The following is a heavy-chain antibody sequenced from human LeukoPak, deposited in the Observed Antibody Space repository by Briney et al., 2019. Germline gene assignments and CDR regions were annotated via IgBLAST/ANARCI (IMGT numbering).Heavy chain of an antibody. J-gene: IGHJ4*02. Sequence: PSETLSLTCTVSGGYISSYYWSWIRQPPANGLEWIGNIYYSGSTNYNPSLKSRVTISVDTSKNQFSLKLSSVTAADTAVYYCARGSRDGYNELHFDYWGQGTLVTVSS. CDR1: GGYISSYY. CDR2: IYYSGST. V-gene: IGHV4-59*01. CDR3: ARGSRDGYNELHFDY. D-gene: IGHD5-24*01.